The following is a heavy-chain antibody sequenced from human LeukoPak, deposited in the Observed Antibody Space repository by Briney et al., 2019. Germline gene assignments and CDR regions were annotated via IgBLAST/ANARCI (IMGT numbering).Heavy chain of an antibody. D-gene: IGHD6-13*01. CDR1: GFTFSSYS. CDR3: ARAVAAGLDY. J-gene: IGHJ4*02. V-gene: IGHV3-21*01. CDR2: ISSSSSYI. Sequence: PGGSLRLSCAASGFTFSSYSMNWVRQAPGKGLEWVSSISSSSSYIYYADSVKGRFTISRDNAKNSPYLQMNSLRAEDTAVYYCARAVAAGLDYWGQGTLVTVSS.